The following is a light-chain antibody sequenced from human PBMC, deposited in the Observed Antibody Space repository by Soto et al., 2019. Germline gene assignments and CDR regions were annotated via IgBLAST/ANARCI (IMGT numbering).Light chain of an antibody. CDR3: QKYNSAPLT. Sequence: DIQMTQSPSTLSASVGDRVTITCRASQSVRNWLAWYQQRPGKAPKLLIYDASSLESGVPSRFRGSGSGTEFTLTISSLQPDDFATYYCQKYNSAPLTFGGGTKVDIK. CDR1: QSVRNW. V-gene: IGKV1-5*01. CDR2: DAS. J-gene: IGKJ4*01.